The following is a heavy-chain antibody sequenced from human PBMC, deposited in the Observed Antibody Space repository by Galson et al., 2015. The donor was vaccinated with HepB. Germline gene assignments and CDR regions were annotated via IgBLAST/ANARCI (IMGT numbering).Heavy chain of an antibody. D-gene: IGHD3-10*01. J-gene: IGHJ6*02. V-gene: IGHV3-7*01. Sequence: SLRLSCAASGFTFSSYWMSWVRQAPGKGLEWLANIKEDGSGKYSVDSVKGRFTISGDNAKNSLHLQMNSLRAEDTAIYYCARDGSFGFYYNYYGMDVWGQGTTVTVSS. CDR3: ARDGSFGFYYNYYGMDV. CDR2: IKEDGSGK. CDR1: GFTFSSYW.